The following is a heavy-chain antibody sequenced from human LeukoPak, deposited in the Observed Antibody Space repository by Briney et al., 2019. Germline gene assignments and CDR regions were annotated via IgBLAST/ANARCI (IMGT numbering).Heavy chain of an antibody. Sequence: GRSLRLSCAASGFTFSSYAMHWVRQAPGKGLEWVAVISYDGSNKYYADSVKGRFTSSRDNAKNTVFLQMNNLRAEDTAVYYCVRDIREYDFWGQGTLDTVSS. CDR2: ISYDGSNK. J-gene: IGHJ4*02. CDR3: VRDIREYDF. D-gene: IGHD3-10*01. CDR1: GFTFSSYA. V-gene: IGHV3-30-3*01.